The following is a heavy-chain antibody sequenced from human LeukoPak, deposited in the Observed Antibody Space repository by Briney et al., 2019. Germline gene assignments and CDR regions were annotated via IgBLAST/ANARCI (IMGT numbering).Heavy chain of an antibody. J-gene: IGHJ4*02. D-gene: IGHD6-19*01. CDR3: ARSLSGWYN. CDR1: GFTFNNYW. CDR2: INSDGSRT. V-gene: IGHV3-74*01. Sequence: GGSLRLSCAASGFTFNNYWMHWVRQAPGKGLVWVSRINSDGSRTNYADSVKGRFTISRDNAKKTLYLQMNGLRAEDTAVYYCARSLSGWYNWGQGTLVTVSS.